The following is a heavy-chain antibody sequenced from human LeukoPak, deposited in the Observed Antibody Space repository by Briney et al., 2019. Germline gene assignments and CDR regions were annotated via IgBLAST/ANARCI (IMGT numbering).Heavy chain of an antibody. J-gene: IGHJ4*02. Sequence: SETLSLTCAVSGGSISGGGYSWTWIRQPPGKGLEWVALIDYSGSTYYNPSLKSRVTISVDRSKNQFSLKLSSVTAADTAVYYCAGHHPRNTVDFWGQGTLVTVSS. D-gene: IGHD2/OR15-2a*01. CDR3: AGHHPRNTVDF. V-gene: IGHV4-30-2*01. CDR2: IDYSGST. CDR1: GGSISGGGYS.